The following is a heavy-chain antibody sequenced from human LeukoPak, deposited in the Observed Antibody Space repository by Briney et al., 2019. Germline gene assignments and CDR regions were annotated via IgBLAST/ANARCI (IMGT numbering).Heavy chain of an antibody. CDR3: ARETSGNYWFDP. CDR2: IDYSGST. Sequence: SETLSLTCTVSGGSLGSSSYYWGWIRQPPGRGLEWIGSIDYSGSTYYNPSLKSRVTISVDTSKNQFSLKLSALTAADTAVYYCARETSGNYWFDPWGQGTLVTVSS. V-gene: IGHV4-39*01. CDR1: GGSLGSSSYY. J-gene: IGHJ5*02. D-gene: IGHD1-26*01.